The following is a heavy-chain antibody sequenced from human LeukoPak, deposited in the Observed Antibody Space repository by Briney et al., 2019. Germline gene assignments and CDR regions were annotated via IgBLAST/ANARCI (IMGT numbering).Heavy chain of an antibody. CDR2: INPYNGNT. J-gene: IGHJ4*02. D-gene: IGHD3-22*01. CDR3: ARLGSRGYFAIDY. Sequence: ASVKVSCKASGYTFITYGINWVRQAPGQGPEWMGWINPYNGNTKYAQKFQGRVTMTTDTSTSTSYMELRNLRSDDTAVYYCARLGSRGYFAIDYWGQGTLVTVAS. V-gene: IGHV1-18*01. CDR1: GYTFITYG.